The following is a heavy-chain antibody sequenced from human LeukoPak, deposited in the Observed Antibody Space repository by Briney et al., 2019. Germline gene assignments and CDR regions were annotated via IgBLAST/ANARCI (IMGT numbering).Heavy chain of an antibody. CDR1: GYTFTGYY. CDR2: INPNSGGT. D-gene: IGHD1-26*01. V-gene: IGHV1-2*02. J-gene: IGHJ4*02. CDR3: GRDHNGSCDY. Sequence: ASVKVSCKASGYTFTGYYMHWVRQAPGQGLEWMGWINPNSGGTNYAQKFQGRVTMTRDTSISTAYMELSGLTSDDTAIYYCGRDHNGSCDYWGQGTLVSVSS.